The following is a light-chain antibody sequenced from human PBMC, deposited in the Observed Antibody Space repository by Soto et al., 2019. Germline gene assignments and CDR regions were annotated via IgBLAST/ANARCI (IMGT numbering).Light chain of an antibody. Sequence: VLTQAPSVSGTPGQRFTISCSLISSNIGSNSVYWYQHLTGTAPKLLIYRNNQRPSGVPDRISGSKSDTSASLAISGLRSEDEADYYCATWDDSLSGFVFGTGTKVTVL. CDR1: SSNIGSNS. CDR2: RNN. CDR3: ATWDDSLSGFV. V-gene: IGLV1-47*01. J-gene: IGLJ1*01.